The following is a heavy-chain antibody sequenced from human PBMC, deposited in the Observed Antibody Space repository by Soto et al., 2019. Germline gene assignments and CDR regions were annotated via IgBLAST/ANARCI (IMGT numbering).Heavy chain of an antibody. CDR2: IYYSGST. Sequence: TLSLTCTVSGGSISSCGHYWSWIRQHPGKGLEWIGYIYYSGSTYYNPSLKSRVTISVDTSKNQFSLKLSSVTAADTAVYYCARELSNHYYYYYMDVWGKGTTVTVSS. V-gene: IGHV4-31*03. CDR1: GGSISSCGHY. J-gene: IGHJ6*03. CDR3: ARELSNHYYYYYMDV. D-gene: IGHD4-4*01.